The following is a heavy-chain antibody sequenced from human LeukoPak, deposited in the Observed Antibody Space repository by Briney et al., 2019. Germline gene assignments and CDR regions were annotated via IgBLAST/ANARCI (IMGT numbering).Heavy chain of an antibody. CDR1: GGSISSGDYY. CDR2: IYHSGST. D-gene: IGHD2-15*01. J-gene: IGHJ4*02. V-gene: IGHV4-30-4*01. Sequence: SQTLSLTCTVSGGSISSGDYYWSWIRQPPGKGLEWIGYIYHSGSTFYNPSFKSRVAISIDTSKNQFFLKLNSVTAADSADYYGARVLLVVAAPDYGGQGTLVTVSS. CDR3: ARVLLVVAAPDY.